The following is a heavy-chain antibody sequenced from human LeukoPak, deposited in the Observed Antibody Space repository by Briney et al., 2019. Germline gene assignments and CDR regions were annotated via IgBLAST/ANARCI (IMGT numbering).Heavy chain of an antibody. CDR3: ARGYTSRFWYFDL. V-gene: IGHV4-39*01. CDR1: GGSISSYY. CDR2: IYYSGTT. J-gene: IGHJ2*01. Sequence: PSETLSLTCTVSGGSISSYYWGWIRQPPGKGLEWIGSIYYSGTTYFNPSLKSRVTMSVDTSQNQFSLKLSSVTAADTAVYYCARGYTSRFWYFDLWGRATLVTVSS. D-gene: IGHD5-18*01.